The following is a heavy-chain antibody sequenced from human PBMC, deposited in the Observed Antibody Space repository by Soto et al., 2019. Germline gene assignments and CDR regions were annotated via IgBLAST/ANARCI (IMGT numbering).Heavy chain of an antibody. CDR2: INSYSGTI. J-gene: IGHJ3*01. CDR1: GFTFASEN. V-gene: IGHV3-48*02. D-gene: IGHD3-10*01. Sequence: EALLEESGGGLVQPGGSLRLFCGASGFTFASENMNWVRQAPGKGLEWIAYINSYSGTIYYADSVKGRFTISRDNAHNSLYLQMNNLTDDDTAVYYCAKSAGWFEGDSFDVWGHGTMVTVSS. CDR3: AKSAGWFEGDSFDV.